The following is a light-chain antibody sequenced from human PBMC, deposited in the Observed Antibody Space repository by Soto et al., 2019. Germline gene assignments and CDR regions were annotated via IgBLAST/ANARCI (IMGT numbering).Light chain of an antibody. Sequence: DLVMTQSPFSLPVTPGESASISCRSSQSLLNSEGYNYLDWYLQKPGQSPQLLIYMASTRASGVPDRFSGSGSGSDFTLKISRVEAEDVGVYYCMQALRTPFTFGQGTRLEIK. J-gene: IGKJ5*01. CDR1: QSLLNSEGYNY. V-gene: IGKV2-28*01. CDR3: MQALRTPFT. CDR2: MAS.